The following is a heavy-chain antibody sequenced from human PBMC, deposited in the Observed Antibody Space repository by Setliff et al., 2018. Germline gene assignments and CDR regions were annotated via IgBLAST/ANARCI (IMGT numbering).Heavy chain of an antibody. V-gene: IGHV4-39*01. Sequence: LSLTCTVSGASISSGTYYWGWIRQPPGKGLEWIGRIHYLGTTYSNASLASRLTMSVDTSKNQFSLRLTSVTAADTAVYYCARTGTYRYSDHWGQGTLVTVSS. CDR1: GASISSGTYY. D-gene: IGHD1-1*01. CDR3: ARTGTYRYSDH. CDR2: IHYLGTT. J-gene: IGHJ4*02.